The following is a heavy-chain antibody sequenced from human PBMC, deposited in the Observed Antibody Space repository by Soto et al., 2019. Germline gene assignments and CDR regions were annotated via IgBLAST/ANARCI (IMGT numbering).Heavy chain of an antibody. D-gene: IGHD6-13*01. CDR2: IDWDDDK. Sequence: SGPTLVIPTQTLTLTCTFSGFSLSTSGMCVSWIRQPPGKALEWLALIDWDDDKYYSTSPKTRLTISKDTSKNQVVLTMTNMDPVDTATYYCARSTAAAGDFDYWGQGTLVTVSS. CDR1: GFSLSTSGMC. V-gene: IGHV2-70*01. CDR3: ARSTAAAGDFDY. J-gene: IGHJ4*02.